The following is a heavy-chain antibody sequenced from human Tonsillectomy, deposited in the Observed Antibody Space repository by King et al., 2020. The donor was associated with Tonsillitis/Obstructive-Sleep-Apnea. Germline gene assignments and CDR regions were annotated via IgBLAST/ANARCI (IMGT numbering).Heavy chain of an antibody. J-gene: IGHJ4*02. D-gene: IGHD2-21*01. CDR2: IDYSGST. Sequence: QLQKSGPGLVKPSETLSLTCTVSGGSISSSSYYWGWIRQPPGKGLEWIGSIDYSGSTYYNPSLKSRVTISAHTSKNQFSLKLSSVPAADRAVYYCVSSLAYCGGDCLGYFDYWGQGTLVTVSP. CDR3: VSSLAYCGGDCLGYFDY. V-gene: IGHV4-39*01. CDR1: GGSISSSSYY.